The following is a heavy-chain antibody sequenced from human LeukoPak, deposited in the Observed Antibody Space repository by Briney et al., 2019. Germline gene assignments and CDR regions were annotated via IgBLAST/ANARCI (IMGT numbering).Heavy chain of an antibody. Sequence: GGSLRLSCAASGFTFNDYYMSWIRQAPGEGLEWVSYIGSSGGTIYYADSVKGRFTISRDNAKNSLYLQMNSLRDEGTAVYYCARGVRGYSYGSRFDYWGQGTLVTVSS. J-gene: IGHJ4*02. CDR2: IGSSGGTI. CDR3: ARGVRGYSYGSRFDY. CDR1: GFTFNDYY. V-gene: IGHV3-11*04. D-gene: IGHD5-18*01.